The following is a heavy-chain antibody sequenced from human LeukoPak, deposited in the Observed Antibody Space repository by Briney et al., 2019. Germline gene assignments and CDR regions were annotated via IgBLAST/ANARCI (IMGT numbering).Heavy chain of an antibody. V-gene: IGHV4-30-4*08. Sequence: SETLSLTCTVSGGSISSGDYYWSWIRQPPGKGLEWIGYICYSGSTYYNPFLKSRVTISVDTSKNQFSLKLSSVTAADTAVYYCARVASSSWYYFDYWGQGTLVTVSS. CDR1: GGSISSGDYY. D-gene: IGHD6-13*01. J-gene: IGHJ4*02. CDR2: ICYSGST. CDR3: ARVASSSWYYFDY.